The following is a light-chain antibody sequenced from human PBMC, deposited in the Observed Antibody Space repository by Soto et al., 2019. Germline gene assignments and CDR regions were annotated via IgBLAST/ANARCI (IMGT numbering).Light chain of an antibody. CDR2: EVS. CDR3: LSYADTAYV. CDR1: SSDVGGYNY. V-gene: IGLV2-8*01. J-gene: IGLJ1*01. Sequence: QSALTQPPSASGSPGQSVTISCAGTSSDVGGYNYVSWYQQYPGKAPKLMIYEVSERPSGVPDRFSGSKSGNTAFLTVSGLQAEDEADYYCLSYADTAYVFGTGTKGTVL.